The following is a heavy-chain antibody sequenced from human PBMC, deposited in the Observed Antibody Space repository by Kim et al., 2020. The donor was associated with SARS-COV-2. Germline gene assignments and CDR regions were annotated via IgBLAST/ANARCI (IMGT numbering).Heavy chain of an antibody. Sequence: SVKVSCKATGGTFTSYAISWVRQAPGQGLEWMGGIIPISGTANYAQKFQGRVTITADASMSTAYMELSSLRSEDTAVYYCARDGVTRNFDFRVQGTL. V-gene: IGHV1-69*13. CDR1: GGTFTSYA. CDR2: IIPISGTA. D-gene: IGHD3-10*01. J-gene: IGHJ4*02. CDR3: ARDGVTRNFDF.